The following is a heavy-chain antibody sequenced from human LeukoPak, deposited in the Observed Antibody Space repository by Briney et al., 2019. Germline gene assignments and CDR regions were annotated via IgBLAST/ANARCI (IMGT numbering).Heavy chain of an antibody. V-gene: IGHV4-39*01. CDR2: IYYSGST. Sequence: SETLSLTCTVSGGSISSSSYYWGWIRQPPGKGLEWIGSIYYSGSTYYSPSLKSRVTISVDTSKNQFSLKLSSVTAADTAVYYCARRYDSRGYNWFDPWGQGTLVTVSS. D-gene: IGHD3-22*01. J-gene: IGHJ5*02. CDR1: GGSISSSSYY. CDR3: ARRYDSRGYNWFDP.